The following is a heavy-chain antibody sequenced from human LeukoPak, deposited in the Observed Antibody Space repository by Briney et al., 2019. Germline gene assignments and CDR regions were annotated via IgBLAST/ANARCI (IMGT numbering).Heavy chain of an antibody. CDR3: ARLRHDVGIAAGSLLYYMDV. V-gene: IGHV4-39*07. J-gene: IGHJ6*03. CDR2: IYYSGST. Sequence: SETLSLTCTVSGGSISSSSYYWGWIRQPPGKGLEWIGSIYYSGSTYYNPSLKSRVTISVNTSKNQFSLKLSSVTAADTVVYYCARLRHDVGIAAGSLLYYMDVWGKGTTVTVSS. CDR1: GGSISSSSYY. D-gene: IGHD6-25*01.